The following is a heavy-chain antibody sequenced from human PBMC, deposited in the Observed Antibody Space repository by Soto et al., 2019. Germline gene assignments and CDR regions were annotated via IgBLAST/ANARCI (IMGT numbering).Heavy chain of an antibody. CDR1: GFTFGTYA. CDR3: TKGARGGGEGRWCGGRCYSDY. V-gene: IGHV3-23*01. D-gene: IGHD2-15*01. Sequence: EVQLLESGGGLVQPGGSLRLSCAASGFTFGTYAMTWARQAPGKGLECVSAISGGGDSTHYADSVKDRFTISRDNSKNRLYIQMSGRRAEDTSVFNCTKGARGGGEGRWCGGRCYSDYWGQGTLVTVSS. J-gene: IGHJ4*02. CDR2: ISGGGDST.